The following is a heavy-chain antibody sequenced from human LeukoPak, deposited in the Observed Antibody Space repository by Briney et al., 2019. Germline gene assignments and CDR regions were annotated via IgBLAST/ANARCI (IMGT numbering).Heavy chain of an antibody. D-gene: IGHD6-13*01. CDR2: IYYSGST. Sequence: PSQTLSLTCTVSGGSISSGGYYWSWIRQHPGKGLEWFGYIYYSGSTYYNPSLKSRVTISADTSKNQFSLKLSSVTAADTAVYYCARARSAAGNFDYWGQGTLVTVSS. CDR1: GGSISSGGYY. J-gene: IGHJ4*02. V-gene: IGHV4-31*03. CDR3: ARARSAAGNFDY.